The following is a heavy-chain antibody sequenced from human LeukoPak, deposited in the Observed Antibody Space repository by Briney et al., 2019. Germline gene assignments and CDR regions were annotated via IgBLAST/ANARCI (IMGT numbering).Heavy chain of an antibody. CDR1: GGTLSSYA. CDR2: IIPIFGTA. J-gene: IGHJ5*02. Sequence: SVKVSCKASGGTLSSYAISWVRQAPGQGLEWMGGIIPIFGTANYAQKFQGRVTITADESTSTAYMELSSLRSEDTAVYYCARDNVHCSGGSCYWVAWFDPWGQGTLVTVSS. D-gene: IGHD2-15*01. V-gene: IGHV1-69*13. CDR3: ARDNVHCSGGSCYWVAWFDP.